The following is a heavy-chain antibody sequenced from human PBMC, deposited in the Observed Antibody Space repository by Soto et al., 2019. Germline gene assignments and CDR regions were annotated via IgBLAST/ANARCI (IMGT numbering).Heavy chain of an antibody. Sequence: ASLKVSCKASGYTFTSYGISWVRQAPGQGLEWMGWISAYNGNTNYAQKLQGRVTMTTDTSTSTAYMELRSLRSDDTAVYYCARDSPRGDKHDYGDYVPLGSAAVGGNWFDPWGQGTLVTVSS. CDR2: ISAYNGNT. CDR3: ARDSPRGDKHDYGDYVPLGSAAVGGNWFDP. V-gene: IGHV1-18*01. J-gene: IGHJ5*02. D-gene: IGHD4-17*01. CDR1: GYTFTSYG.